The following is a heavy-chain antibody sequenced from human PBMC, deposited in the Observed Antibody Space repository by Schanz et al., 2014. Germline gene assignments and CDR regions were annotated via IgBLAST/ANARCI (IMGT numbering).Heavy chain of an antibody. CDR3: ARDRRNADLDY. CDR1: GFTFRGYA. J-gene: IGHJ4*02. D-gene: IGHD1-1*01. CDR2: VSRSTPDI. Sequence: EVQLVESGGGLVQPGGSLRLSCAASGFTFRGYAMNWVRQAPGKGLEWVSYVSRSTPDIYYADSVKGRFTISRDNAKNSLYLEMNSLRAEDTSLYYCARDRRNADLDYWGQGTLVTVSS. V-gene: IGHV3-48*01.